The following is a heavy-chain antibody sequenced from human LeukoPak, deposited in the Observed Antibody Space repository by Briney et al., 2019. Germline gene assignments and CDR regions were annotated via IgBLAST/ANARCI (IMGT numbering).Heavy chain of an antibody. D-gene: IGHD3-9*01. CDR2: ISYDGSNK. J-gene: IGHJ4*02. Sequence: GRSLRLSCAASGFTFSSYAMHWVRQAPGKGLEWVAVISYDGSNKYYADSVKGRFTISRDNSKNTLYLQMNSLRAEDTAVYYCARGSRYYDILTSIDYWGQGTLVTVSS. CDR1: GFTFSSYA. CDR3: ARGSRYYDILTSIDY. V-gene: IGHV3-30-3*01.